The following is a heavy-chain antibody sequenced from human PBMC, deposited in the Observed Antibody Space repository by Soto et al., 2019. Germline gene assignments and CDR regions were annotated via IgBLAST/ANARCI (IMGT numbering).Heavy chain of an antibody. Sequence: SVKVSCKASGGTFSSYAISWVRQAPGQGLEWMGGIIPIFGTANYAQKFQGRATITADKSTSTAYMELSSLRSEDTAVYYCAISGSYYKGDLDYWGQGTLVTVSS. CDR1: GGTFSSYA. D-gene: IGHD3-10*01. CDR3: AISGSYYKGDLDY. J-gene: IGHJ4*02. CDR2: IIPIFGTA. V-gene: IGHV1-69*06.